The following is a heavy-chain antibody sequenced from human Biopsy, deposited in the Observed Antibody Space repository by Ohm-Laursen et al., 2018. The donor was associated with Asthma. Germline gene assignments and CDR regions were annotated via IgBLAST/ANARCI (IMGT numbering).Heavy chain of an antibody. CDR2: IDQSGYT. CDR3: ARAAITGIRGWFDP. J-gene: IGHJ5*02. CDR1: GGYLTGHY. Sequence: PSETLSLTCTVYGGYLTGHYWNWIRQPPGKGLEWIGEIDQSGYTNYNPSLKSRVTTSADTSKNQFHLNLSSVTAADTAVYFCARAAITGIRGWFDPWGQGTQVTVSS. D-gene: IGHD1-20*01. V-gene: IGHV4-34*01.